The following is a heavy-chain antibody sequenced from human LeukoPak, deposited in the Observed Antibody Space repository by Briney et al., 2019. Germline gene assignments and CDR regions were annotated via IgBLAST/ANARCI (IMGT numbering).Heavy chain of an antibody. CDR1: GFTFDDYA. CDR3: AKDYYDSSGYYYREGYFDY. V-gene: IGHV3-9*01. D-gene: IGHD3-22*01. Sequence: SGGSLRLSCAASGFTFDDYAMHWVRQAPGKGLEWVSGISWNSGSIGYADSVKGRFTISGDNAKNSLYLQMNSLRAEDTALYYCAKDYYDSSGYYYREGYFDYWGQGTLVTVSS. CDR2: ISWNSGSI. J-gene: IGHJ4*02.